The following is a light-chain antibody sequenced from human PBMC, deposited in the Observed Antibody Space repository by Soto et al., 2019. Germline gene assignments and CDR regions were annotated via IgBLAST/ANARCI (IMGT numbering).Light chain of an antibody. V-gene: IGLV2-14*01. J-gene: IGLJ3*02. CDR3: TSYTSSSTLV. CDR2: DVT. CDR1: SSDVGGYNY. Sequence: QSALTQPASVSGSPGQSITNSCTGTSSDVGGYNYVSWYQQHPGKAPKIMIYDVTNRPSGVSNRFSGSKSGNTASLTISGLQAEDEADYYCTSYTSSSTLVFGGGTKLTVL.